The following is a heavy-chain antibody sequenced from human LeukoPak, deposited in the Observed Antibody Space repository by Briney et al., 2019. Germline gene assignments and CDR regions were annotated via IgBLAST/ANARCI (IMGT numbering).Heavy chain of an antibody. Sequence: GGSLRLSCAASGFTFSSYWMSWVRQAPGKGLEWVANIKQDGSEKYYVDSVKGRFTISRDNAKNSLYLQMNSLRAEDTAVYYCARDFTMVRGVINDVDYWGQGTLVTVSS. D-gene: IGHD3-10*01. J-gene: IGHJ4*02. V-gene: IGHV3-7*03. CDR3: ARDFTMVRGVINDVDY. CDR1: GFTFSSYW. CDR2: IKQDGSEK.